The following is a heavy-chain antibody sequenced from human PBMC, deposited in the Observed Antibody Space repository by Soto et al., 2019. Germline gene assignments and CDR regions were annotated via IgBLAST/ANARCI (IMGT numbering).Heavy chain of an antibody. J-gene: IGHJ6*02. D-gene: IGHD2-2*01. V-gene: IGHV4-4*02. Sequence: SETLSLTCAVSGGSISSSNWWSWVRQPPGKGLEWIGEIYHSGSTNYNPSLKSRVTISVDKSKNQFSLKLSSVTAADTAVYYCARDQPQDYYYGMDVWGQGNTVTVSS. CDR1: GGSISSSNW. CDR2: IYHSGST. CDR3: ARDQPQDYYYGMDV.